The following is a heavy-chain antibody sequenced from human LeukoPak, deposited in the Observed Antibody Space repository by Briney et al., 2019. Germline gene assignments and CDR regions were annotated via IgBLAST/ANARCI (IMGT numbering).Heavy chain of an antibody. Sequence: SEALSLTCTVSGGTVRSSRYYWGGIRQPPGKELEWIGSIYYSGSTYYNPSLKSRVTISVDTSKNQFSLKLSSVTAADTAVYYCARLHSSYDFWSGYSPPPYFDYWGQGTLVTVSS. J-gene: IGHJ4*02. CDR1: GGTVRSSRYY. V-gene: IGHV4-39*01. D-gene: IGHD3-3*01. CDR3: ARLHSSYDFWSGYSPPPYFDY. CDR2: IYYSGST.